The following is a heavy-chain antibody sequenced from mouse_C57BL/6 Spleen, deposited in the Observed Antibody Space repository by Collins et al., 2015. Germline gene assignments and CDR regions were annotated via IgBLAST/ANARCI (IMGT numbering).Heavy chain of an antibody. J-gene: IGHJ3*01. CDR2: IDPNSGGT. Sequence: QVQLQQPGAELVKPGASVKLSCKASGYTFTSYWMHWVKQRPGRGLEWIGRIDPNSGGTKYNEKFKSRATLTVDKPSSTAYMQLSSLTSEDSAVYYCARHKVDSSGPPFAYWGQGTLVTVSA. CDR3: ARHKVDSSGPPFAY. CDR1: GYTFTSYW. D-gene: IGHD3-2*02. V-gene: IGHV1-72*01.